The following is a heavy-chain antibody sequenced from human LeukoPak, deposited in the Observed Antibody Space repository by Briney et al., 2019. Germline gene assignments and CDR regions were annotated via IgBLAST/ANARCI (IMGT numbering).Heavy chain of an antibody. Sequence: GGTLRLSCAASGFTFSNYGMNWVRQAPGKGLEWVSFISGSGGHTFYADSVKGRFTISRDNAKNTLYLQMNSLRAEDTAVYYCAGDLISGSGSLGYWGQGTLVTVSS. CDR1: GFTFSNYG. CDR3: AGDLISGSGSLGY. J-gene: IGHJ4*02. CDR2: ISGSGGHT. V-gene: IGHV3-23*01. D-gene: IGHD3-10*01.